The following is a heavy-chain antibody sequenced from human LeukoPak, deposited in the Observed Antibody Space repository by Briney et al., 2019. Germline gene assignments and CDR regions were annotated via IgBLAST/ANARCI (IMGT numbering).Heavy chain of an antibody. CDR1: GFTFDDYG. CDR3: ARGSTVVREVDY. J-gene: IGHJ4*02. D-gene: IGHD3-10*01. Sequence: PGGSLRLSCAASGFTFDDYGMSWVRQVPGKGLEWVSGINWNGGRTGYADSVKGRFTISRDNAKKSLYVQMNSLRAEDTAVYYCARGSTVVREVDYWGQGTLVTVSS. CDR2: INWNGGRT. V-gene: IGHV3-20*04.